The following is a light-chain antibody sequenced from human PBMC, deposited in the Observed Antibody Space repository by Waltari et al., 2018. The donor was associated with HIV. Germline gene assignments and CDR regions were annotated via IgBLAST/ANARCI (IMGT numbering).Light chain of an antibody. Sequence: SYVLTQPPSVSVAPGKTARITCGGTNTETTRMHWYQQKPGQAPVLVIYYDNDRPSGIPERFSGSNSGNTATLTISRVEAGDEADYYCQVWDSSSDHWVFGGGTQLTVL. CDR3: QVWDSSSDHWV. V-gene: IGLV3-21*04. CDR1: NTETTR. J-gene: IGLJ3*02. CDR2: YDN.